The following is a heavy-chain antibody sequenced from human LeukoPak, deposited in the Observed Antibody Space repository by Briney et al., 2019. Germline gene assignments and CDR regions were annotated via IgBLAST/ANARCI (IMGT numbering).Heavy chain of an antibody. CDR3: ARDTGARGLIPHAFDI. CDR2: ISYDGSNK. Sequence: GGSLRLSCAASGFTFSSYAMHWVRQAPGKGLGWVAVISYDGSNKYYADSVKGRFTISRDNSKNTLYLQMNSLRAEDTAVYYCARDTGARGLIPHAFDIWGQGTMVTVSS. V-gene: IGHV3-30-3*01. J-gene: IGHJ3*02. D-gene: IGHD1-14*01. CDR1: GFTFSSYA.